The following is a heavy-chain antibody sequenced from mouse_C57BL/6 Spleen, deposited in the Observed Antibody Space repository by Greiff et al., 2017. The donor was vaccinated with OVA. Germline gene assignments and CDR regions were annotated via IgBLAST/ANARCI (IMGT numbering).Heavy chain of an antibody. D-gene: IGHD5-1*01. CDR2: IHPSDSDT. J-gene: IGHJ2*01. CDR1: GYAFSSSW. CDR3: AISTQGYFDY. V-gene: IGHV1-74*01. Sequence: QVQLQQSGPELVKPGASVKISCKASGYAFSSSWMNWVKQRPGQGLEWIGRIHPSDSDTNYNQKFKGKATLTVDKSSSTAYMQLSSLTSEDSAVYYCAISTQGYFDYWGQGTTLTVSS.